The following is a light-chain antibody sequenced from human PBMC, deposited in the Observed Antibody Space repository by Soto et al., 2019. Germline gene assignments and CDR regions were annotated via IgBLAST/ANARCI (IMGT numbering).Light chain of an antibody. V-gene: IGKV3-15*01. CDR2: GAS. CDR3: QDRSNWPLFT. CDR1: QSVNTD. Sequence: EIVLTQSPATLSVSPGERATLSCRASQSVNTDLAWYQQKPGQAPRLLIYGASTRATGIPPRFSGAGSGTDFTLTIYSLEAEDSGIYYCQDRSNWPLFTFGGGTKVDIK. J-gene: IGKJ4*01.